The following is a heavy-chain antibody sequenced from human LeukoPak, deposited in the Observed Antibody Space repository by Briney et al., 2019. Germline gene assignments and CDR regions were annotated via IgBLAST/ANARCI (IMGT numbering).Heavy chain of an antibody. CDR2: IYYSGST. CDR1: GGSVSSGSYY. CDR3: ARDGGSSWYLAFDI. Sequence: SEALSLTCTVSGGSVSSGSYYWSWIRQPPGKGLEWIGYIYYSGSTNYNPSLKSRVTVSVDTSKNQFSLKLSSVTAADTAVYYCARDGGSSWYLAFDIWGQGTMVTVSS. J-gene: IGHJ3*02. V-gene: IGHV4-61*01. D-gene: IGHD6-13*01.